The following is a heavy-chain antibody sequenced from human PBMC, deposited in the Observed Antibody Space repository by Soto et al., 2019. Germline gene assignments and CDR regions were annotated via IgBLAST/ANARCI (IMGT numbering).Heavy chain of an antibody. CDR2: IWYDGSNK. J-gene: IGHJ4*02. CDR1: GFTFSRYG. D-gene: IGHD4-17*01. CDR3: AREVGGDYGAHFDY. V-gene: IGHV3-33*01. Sequence: QVQLVESGGGVVQPGRSLRLSCAASGFTFSRYGMHWVRQAPGKGLEWVAVIWYDGSNKYYADSVKGRFTISRDNSKNTVYLQMNSLKAEDTAVYYCAREVGGDYGAHFDYWGQGTLVTVSS.